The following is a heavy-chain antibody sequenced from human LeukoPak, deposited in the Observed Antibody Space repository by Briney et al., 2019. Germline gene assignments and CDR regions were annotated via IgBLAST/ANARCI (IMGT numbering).Heavy chain of an antibody. CDR3: ASLYSSSWYNWFDP. V-gene: IGHV1-69*04. CDR1: GGTSSSYA. Sequence: LVKVSCKASGGTSSSYAISWVRQAPGQGLEWMGRIVPILGIVNYAQKFQGRVTITADKSTSTAYMELSSLRSEDTAIYYCASLYSSSWYNWFDPWGQGTLVTVSS. J-gene: IGHJ5*02. D-gene: IGHD6-13*01. CDR2: IVPILGIV.